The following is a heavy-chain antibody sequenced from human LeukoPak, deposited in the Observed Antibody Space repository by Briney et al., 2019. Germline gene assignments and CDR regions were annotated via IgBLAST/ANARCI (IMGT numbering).Heavy chain of an antibody. CDR1: GFTFSTYW. CDR2: IKSDGST. CDR3: ARAPSEIGGYYPEYFRH. Sequence: GGSLRLSCAASGFTFSTYWMHWVRQAPGKGLVWVSRIKSDGSTNYADSVKGRFTISRDNAKSTVSLQMNSLRPEDTGVYYCARAPSEIGGYYPEYFRHWGQGTLVIVSS. V-gene: IGHV3-74*01. J-gene: IGHJ1*01. D-gene: IGHD3-22*01.